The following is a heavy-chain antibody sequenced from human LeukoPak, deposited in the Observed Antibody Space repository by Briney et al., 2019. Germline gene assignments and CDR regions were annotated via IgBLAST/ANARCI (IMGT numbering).Heavy chain of an antibody. J-gene: IGHJ4*02. CDR2: INSDGSST. V-gene: IGHV3-74*01. Sequence: GGSLRLSCAASGFTFSSYWMHWVRQAPGKGLVWVSRINSDGSSTSYADSVKGRFTISRDNVKNTLYLQMNSLRAEDTAVYYCARDQELYSSGYPFFDYWGQGTLVTVSS. CDR1: GFTFSSYW. D-gene: IGHD6-19*01. CDR3: ARDQELYSSGYPFFDY.